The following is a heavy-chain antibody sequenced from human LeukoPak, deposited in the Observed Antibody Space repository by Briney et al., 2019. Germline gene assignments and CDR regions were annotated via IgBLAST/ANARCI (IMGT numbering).Heavy chain of an antibody. CDR2: IYTSGST. J-gene: IGHJ5*02. CDR1: GGSISSGSYY. D-gene: IGHD3-16*02. Sequence: SETLSLTCTVSGGSISSGSYYWSWIRQPPGKGLEWIGRIYTSGSTYYNPSLKSRVTISVDTSKNQFSLKLSSVTAADTAVYYCARGGDYVWGSYPQDWFDPWGQGTLVTVSS. V-gene: IGHV4-61*02. CDR3: ARGGDYVWGSYPQDWFDP.